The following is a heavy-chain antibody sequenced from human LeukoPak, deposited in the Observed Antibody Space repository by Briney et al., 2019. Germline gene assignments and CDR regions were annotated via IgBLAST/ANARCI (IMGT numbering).Heavy chain of an antibody. D-gene: IGHD2-21*01. J-gene: IGHJ4*02. CDR1: GFTVSSNY. CDR2: IRSKAYSETT. CDR3: SSHSQGAY. Sequence: GGSLRLSCAASGFTVSSNYMNWFRQAPGKGLEWVGFIRSKAYSETTDYAASVKGRFILSRDDSKSIAYLQMNSLKTEDTAVYFCSSHSQGAYWGQGTLVTVSS. V-gene: IGHV3-22*01.